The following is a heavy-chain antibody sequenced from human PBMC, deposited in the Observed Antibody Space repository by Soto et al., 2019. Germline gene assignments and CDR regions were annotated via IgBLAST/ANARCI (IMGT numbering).Heavy chain of an antibody. Sequence: PSEPLSLTYGVSGGYITSYHGSWVRQFPGKGLEWLANTASPGNNNYTPSLKSRVTISMDTSKNQLSLKLTSMTAADTAVYYCARDMHAGFTPYFAPWGQGTLVTVSS. J-gene: IGHJ5*02. D-gene: IGHD2-15*01. CDR3: ARDMHAGFTPYFAP. V-gene: IGHV4-59*01. CDR1: GGYITSYH. CDR2: TASPGNN.